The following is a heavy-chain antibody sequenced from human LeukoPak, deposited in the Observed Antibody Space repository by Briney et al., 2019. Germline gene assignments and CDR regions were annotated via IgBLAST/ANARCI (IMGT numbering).Heavy chain of an antibody. CDR1: GFSFSDAW. CDR2: IKQDGSEK. CDR3: ARLRRSDYYDSSGYSSFDY. Sequence: GGSHRLSCAASGFSFSDAWMSWVRQAPGKGLEWVANIKQDGSEKYYVDSVKGRFTISRDNAKNSLYLQMNSLRAEDTAVYYCARLRRSDYYDSSGYSSFDYWGQGTLVTVSS. D-gene: IGHD3-22*01. J-gene: IGHJ4*02. V-gene: IGHV3-7*01.